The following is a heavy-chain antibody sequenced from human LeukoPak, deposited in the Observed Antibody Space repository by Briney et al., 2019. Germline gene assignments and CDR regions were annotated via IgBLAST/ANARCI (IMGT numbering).Heavy chain of an antibody. CDR2: IYSGGST. D-gene: IGHD6-19*01. CDR3: ASSVWRFGVYYYYYYMDV. CDR1: GFTVSSNY. J-gene: IGHJ6*03. Sequence: PAGSLRLSCAASGFTVSSNYMSWVRQAPGKGLEWVSVIYSGGSTYYSDSVKGRFTISRDNSKNTLYLQMNSLRAEDTAVYYCASSVWRFGVYYYYYYMDVWGKGTTVTVSS. V-gene: IGHV3-53*01.